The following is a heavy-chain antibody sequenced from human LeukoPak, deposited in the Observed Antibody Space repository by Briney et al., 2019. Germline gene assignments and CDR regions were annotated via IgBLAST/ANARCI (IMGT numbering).Heavy chain of an antibody. CDR3: ATNTDYRFDY. V-gene: IGHV3-7*01. Sequence: PGGSLRLSCATSGFPFSAHWMSWVRQAPGKGLEWVANIEKDGSDIHYADSVRGRFTISRDNTQTSQWLQMSSLRVEDTAIYYCATNTDYRFDYWGQGILVTVSS. CDR1: GFPFSAHW. J-gene: IGHJ4*02. D-gene: IGHD3-16*01. CDR2: IEKDGSDI.